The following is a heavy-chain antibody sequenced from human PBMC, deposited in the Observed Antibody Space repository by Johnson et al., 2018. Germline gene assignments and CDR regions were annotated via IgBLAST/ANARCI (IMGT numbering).Heavy chain of an antibody. V-gene: IGHV3-74*01. CDR3: ASGEMYYYDSSGYYLDAFEI. CDR2: INSDGSST. J-gene: IGHJ3*02. Sequence: VQLQESGGGLVQPGGSLRLSCAASGFTFSSYWMHWVRQAPGKGLVWVSRINSDGSSTSYADSVKGRFTISRDNAKNTLYLQMNSLRAEDTAVYYCASGEMYYYDSSGYYLDAFEIWGQGTMVTVSS. D-gene: IGHD3-22*01. CDR1: GFTFSSYW.